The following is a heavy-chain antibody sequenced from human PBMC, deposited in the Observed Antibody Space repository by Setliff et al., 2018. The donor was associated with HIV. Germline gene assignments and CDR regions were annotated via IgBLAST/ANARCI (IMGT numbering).Heavy chain of an antibody. Sequence: PGGSLRLSCAASGFTVSSYYMSWVRQAPGKGLEWVSTIYSDGNTYHADSVKGRFTLSRDNSENALFLQMNSLRPEDTAVYYCARERWLRSHYYYYMDVWGKGTTVTVSS. CDR2: IYSDGNT. V-gene: IGHV3-66*02. D-gene: IGHD5-12*01. CDR3: ARERWLRSHYYYYMDV. J-gene: IGHJ6*03. CDR1: GFTVSSYY.